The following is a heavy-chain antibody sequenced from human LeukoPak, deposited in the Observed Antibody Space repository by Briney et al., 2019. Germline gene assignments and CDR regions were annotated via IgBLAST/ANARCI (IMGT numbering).Heavy chain of an antibody. D-gene: IGHD4-23*01. CDR2: ISTNTRNP. CDR1: GYTFTSYH. Sequence: ASVKVSCKASGYTFTSYHMHWVRQAPGQGREWMGWISTNTRNPTYAQGFTGRFVFSLDTSVSTAYLQISSLKAEDTAVYYCAREVAPGGFDYWGQGTLVTVSS. CDR3: AREVAPGGFDY. J-gene: IGHJ4*02. V-gene: IGHV7-4-1*02.